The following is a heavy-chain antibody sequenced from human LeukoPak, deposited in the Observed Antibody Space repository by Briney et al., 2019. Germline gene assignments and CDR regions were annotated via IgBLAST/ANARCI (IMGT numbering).Heavy chain of an antibody. V-gene: IGHV4-34*01. D-gene: IGHD6-25*01. CDR2: INHSGST. J-gene: IGHJ4*02. Sequence: SETLSLTCAVYGGSFSGYYWSWIRQPPGKGLEWIGEINHSGSTNYNPSLKSRVTISVDTSKNQFSPKLSSVTAADTAVYYCARGRSVIDYWGQGTLVTVSS. CDR1: GGSFSGYY. CDR3: ARGRSVIDY.